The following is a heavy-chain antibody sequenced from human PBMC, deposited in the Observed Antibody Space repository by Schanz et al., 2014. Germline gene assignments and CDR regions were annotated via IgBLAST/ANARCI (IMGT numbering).Heavy chain of an antibody. D-gene: IGHD5-12*01. V-gene: IGHV3-23*04. J-gene: IGHJ3*01. CDR1: GFTLSSYA. CDR2: MYINSGRT. CDR3: ARDGGRDGYNLAFDV. Sequence: DVQLAESGGGLVQPGGSLRLSCAASGFTLSSYALSWVRQSPGKGLEWVSSMYINSGRTQYADSMKGRFIISRDSSKNTLFLQMNSLRAEDTAVYFCARDGGRDGYNLAFDVWGQGTLVTVSS.